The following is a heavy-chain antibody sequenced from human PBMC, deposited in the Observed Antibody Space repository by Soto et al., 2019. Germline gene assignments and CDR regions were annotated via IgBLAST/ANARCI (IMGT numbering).Heavy chain of an antibody. D-gene: IGHD3-16*01. J-gene: IGHJ6*02. CDR2: INGYNGNT. CDR1: GYTFTRSG. Sequence: QVQLVQSGAEVKKPGASVKVSCKASGYTFTRSGIRWVRQAPGQGLEWMGWINGYNGNTNYAQKFQGRITMTTATPTSTDYMELRSLSSDDTAVYYCARMGDVPYYSYGMDAWGQGTTVIVSS. V-gene: IGHV1-18*01. CDR3: ARMGDVPYYSYGMDA.